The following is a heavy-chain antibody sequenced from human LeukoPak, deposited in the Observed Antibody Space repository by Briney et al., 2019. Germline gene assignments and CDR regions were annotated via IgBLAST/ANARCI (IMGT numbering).Heavy chain of an antibody. V-gene: IGHV3-23*01. J-gene: IGHJ6*03. Sequence: PGRSLTLSCAISCLTFHDYAMTWVRQAPGKGLEWLSTIVGDSRKTYYADCVKGRFTISRDNSNYMLFLQMNNLRAEDTAIYYCAKQPYNYYYLDVWGKGTTVTVSS. CDR1: CLTFHDYA. CDR3: AKQPYNYYYLDV. CDR2: IVGDSRKT. D-gene: IGHD2-21*01.